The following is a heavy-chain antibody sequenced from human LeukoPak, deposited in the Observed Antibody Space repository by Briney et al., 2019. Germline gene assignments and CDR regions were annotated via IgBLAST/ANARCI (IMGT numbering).Heavy chain of an antibody. CDR3: ARDTTRGRGFFDY. D-gene: IGHD3-16*01. V-gene: IGHV4-59*01. CDR2: IYYSGST. J-gene: IGHJ4*02. Sequence: SETLSLTCTVSGGSISSYYWSWIRQPPGKGLEWIGYIYYSGSTYYNPSLKSRVTISVDTSKNQFSLKLSSVTAADTAVYYCARDTTRGRGFFDYWGQGTLVTVSS. CDR1: GGSISSYY.